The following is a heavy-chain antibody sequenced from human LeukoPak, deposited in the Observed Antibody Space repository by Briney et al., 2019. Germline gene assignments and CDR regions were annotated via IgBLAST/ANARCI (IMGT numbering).Heavy chain of an antibody. CDR3: ARSRYSSSSLDAFDI. J-gene: IGHJ3*02. D-gene: IGHD6-6*01. V-gene: IGHV4-39*01. Sequence: SETLSLTCTVSGGSISNSSYYWGWIRQPPGKGLEWIGSIYYSGSTYYNPSLKSRVTISVDTSKNQFSLKLSSVTAADTAVYYCARSRYSSSSLDAFDIWGQGTMVTVSS. CDR1: GGSISNSSYY. CDR2: IYYSGST.